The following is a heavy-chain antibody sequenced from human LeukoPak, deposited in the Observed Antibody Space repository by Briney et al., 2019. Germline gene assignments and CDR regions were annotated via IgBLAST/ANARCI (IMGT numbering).Heavy chain of an antibody. V-gene: IGHV3-48*01. CDR2: IRGSGTTI. Sequence: GGPLRLSCAASGFSFSDYSMTWVRQAPGKGLDWVAYIRGSGTTIYYADSVKGRFTISRDNAKNSLYLQMNSLRAEDTAVYYCTRRGYSSGDDYWGQGSLVTVSS. D-gene: IGHD4-23*01. CDR1: GFSFSDYS. J-gene: IGHJ4*02. CDR3: TRRGYSSGDDY.